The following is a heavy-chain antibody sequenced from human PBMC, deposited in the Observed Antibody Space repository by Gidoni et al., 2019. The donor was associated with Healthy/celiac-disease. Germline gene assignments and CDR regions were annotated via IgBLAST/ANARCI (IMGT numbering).Heavy chain of an antibody. CDR1: GYTFTGYY. J-gene: IGHJ5*02. V-gene: IGHV1-2*02. D-gene: IGHD6-19*01. Sequence: QVQLVQSGAEVKKPGASVKVSCKASGYTFTGYYMHWVRQAPGQGLEWMGWINPNSGSTNYAQKFQGRVTMTRDSTISTAYMELSRLGSDDTAVYYCARCRYSSGWYVGQDNWFDPWGQGTLVTVSS. CDR2: INPNSGST. CDR3: ARCRYSSGWYVGQDNWFDP.